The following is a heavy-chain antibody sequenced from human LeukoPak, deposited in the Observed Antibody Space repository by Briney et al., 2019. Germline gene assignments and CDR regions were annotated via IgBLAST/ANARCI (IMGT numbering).Heavy chain of an antibody. CDR2: IRSKANSYAT. CDR1: GFTFSGSA. D-gene: IGHD1-26*01. CDR3: TLLGMGANDY. J-gene: IGHJ4*02. Sequence: PGGSLRLSCAASGFTFSGSAMHWVRQASGKGLEWVGRIRSKANSYATAYAASVKGRFTISRDDSKNTAYLQMNSLKTADTAVYSYTLLGMGANDYWGQGTLVTVSS. V-gene: IGHV3-73*01.